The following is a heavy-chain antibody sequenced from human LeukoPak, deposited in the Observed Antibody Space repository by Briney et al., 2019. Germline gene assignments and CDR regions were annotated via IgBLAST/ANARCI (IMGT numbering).Heavy chain of an antibody. CDR3: AREPPPLLWFGELFAGYMDV. J-gene: IGHJ6*03. V-gene: IGHV4-4*02. D-gene: IGHD3-10*01. CDR1: GGSISSSNW. CDR2: FYHSGST. Sequence: SETLSLTCAVSGGSISSSNWWSWVRQPPGKGLEWIGEFYHSGSTNYNPSLKSRVTISVDKSKNQFSLKLSSVTAADTAVYYCAREPPPLLWFGELFAGYMDVWGKGTTVTVSS.